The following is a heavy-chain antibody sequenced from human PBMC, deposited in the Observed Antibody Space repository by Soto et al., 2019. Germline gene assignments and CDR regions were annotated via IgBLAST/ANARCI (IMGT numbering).Heavy chain of an antibody. D-gene: IGHD3-22*01. CDR1: GGTFSSYA. Sequence: SVKVSCKASGGTFSSYAISWVRQAPGQGLEWMGGIIPIFGTANYAQKFQGRVTITADKSTSTAYMELSSLRSEDTAVYYCARLRDSSALLVVGYFDYWGQGTLVTVSS. CDR2: IIPIFGTA. CDR3: ARLRDSSALLVVGYFDY. J-gene: IGHJ4*02. V-gene: IGHV1-69*06.